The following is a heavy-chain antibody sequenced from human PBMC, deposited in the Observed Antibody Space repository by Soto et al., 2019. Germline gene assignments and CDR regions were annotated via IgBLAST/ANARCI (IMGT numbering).Heavy chain of an antibody. CDR1: GGSISSSSYY. CDR2: IYYSGST. V-gene: IGHV4-39*01. Sequence: QLQLQESGPGLVKPSETLSLTCTVSGGSISSSSYYWGWIRQPPGKELEWIGSIYYSGSTYNNPSLKSRVTITVDTSKNQFSLKLSSVTAADTAVYYCARHTPAISISDHWGQGTLVTVSS. D-gene: IGHD2-15*01. J-gene: IGHJ4*02. CDR3: ARHTPAISISDH.